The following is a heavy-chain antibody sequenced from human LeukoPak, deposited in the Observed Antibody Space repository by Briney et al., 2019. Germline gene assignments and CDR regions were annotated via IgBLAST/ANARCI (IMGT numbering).Heavy chain of an antibody. CDR2: IYYSGST. D-gene: IGHD3-16*02. V-gene: IGHV4-61*01. CDR1: GGSVSSGSYY. CDR3: ARSHDHLWGNYPDY. J-gene: IGHJ4*02. Sequence: SETLSLTCTVSGGSVSSGSYYWSWIRQPPGKGLEWIGYIYYSGSTNYNPSLKSRVTLSVDKSKNQFSLRLNSVTAADTAMYYCARSHDHLWGNYPDYWGQGTLVTVSS.